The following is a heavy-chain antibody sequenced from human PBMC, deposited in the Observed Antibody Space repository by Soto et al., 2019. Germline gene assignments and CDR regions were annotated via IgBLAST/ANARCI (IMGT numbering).Heavy chain of an antibody. V-gene: IGHV4-30-2*01. CDR3: ARYSAGLLYNADYFDY. Sequence: SETLSLTCAVSGGSISSGGYSWSWIRQPPGKGLEWIGYIYHSGSTCYNPSLKSRVTISVDRSKNQFSLKLSSVTAADTAVYYCARYSAGLLYNADYFDYWGQGTLVTVSS. D-gene: IGHD2-8*01. CDR2: IYHSGST. J-gene: IGHJ4*02. CDR1: GGSISSGGYS.